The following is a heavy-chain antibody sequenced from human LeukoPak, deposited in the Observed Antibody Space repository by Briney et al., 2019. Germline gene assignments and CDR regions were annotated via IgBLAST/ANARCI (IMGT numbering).Heavy chain of an antibody. CDR3: AKDRDDSWYNWFDP. J-gene: IGHJ5*02. Sequence: SETLSLTCTVSSGSISSYYWSWIRQPPGKGLEWIGYIYYTGNTNYNPSLQSRVTISVDTSKNQFSLKLTSVTAADTAVYYCAKDRDDSWYNWFDPRGQGTLVTVSS. D-gene: IGHD3-22*01. CDR2: IYYTGNT. V-gene: IGHV4-59*01. CDR1: SGSISSYY.